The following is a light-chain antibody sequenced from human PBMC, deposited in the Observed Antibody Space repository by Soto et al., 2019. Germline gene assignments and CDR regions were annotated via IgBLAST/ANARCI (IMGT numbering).Light chain of an antibody. V-gene: IGKV1-39*01. CDR3: QQSYRTPWT. J-gene: IGKJ1*01. CDR1: QSINTY. CDR2: AAS. Sequence: DIQTTQSPPSLSASMGDRITITCRASQSINTYLNWYQQKPGNAPKLLIHAASSLQSGVPSRFSGNGSGTDFTLSISSLRPEDFATYYCQQSYRTPWTFGPGTKVDIK.